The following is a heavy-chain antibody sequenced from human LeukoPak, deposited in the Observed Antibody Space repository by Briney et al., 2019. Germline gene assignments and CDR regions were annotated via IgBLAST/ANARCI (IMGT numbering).Heavy chain of an antibody. J-gene: IGHJ4*02. Sequence: ASVKVSCKASGYTFTDYYLHWVRQAPGQGPEWMGWINPNSGCTKYAQKVQGRVTMTRDTSISTAYMELSSLRSDDTAVYYCARRGEGYNFAYWGQGTLVTVSS. CDR3: ARRGEGYNFAY. V-gene: IGHV1-2*02. CDR1: GYTFTDYY. D-gene: IGHD5-24*01. CDR2: INPNSGCT.